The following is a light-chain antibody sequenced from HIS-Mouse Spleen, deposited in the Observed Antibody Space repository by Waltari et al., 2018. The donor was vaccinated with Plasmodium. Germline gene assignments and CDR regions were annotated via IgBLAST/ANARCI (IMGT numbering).Light chain of an antibody. V-gene: IGLV3-19*01. CDR1: SLRSYN. Sequence: SSELTQDPAVSVALGQTVRITCQGDSLRSYNASWYQQKPGQAPVLVIYGKNNRPSGIPDRFSGSSSGNTASLTITGAQAEDEADYYCNSRDSSGTHGVFGGGTKLTVL. J-gene: IGLJ2*01. CDR3: NSRDSSGTHGV. CDR2: GKN.